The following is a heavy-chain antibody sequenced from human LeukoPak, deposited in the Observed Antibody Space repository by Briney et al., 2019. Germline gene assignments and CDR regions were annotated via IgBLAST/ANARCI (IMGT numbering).Heavy chain of an antibody. V-gene: IGHV4-39*07. CDR3: ARSPRIRSSPFDP. CDR1: GGSISSSSYY. Sequence: SETLSLTCTVSGGSISSSSYYWGWIRQPPGKGLEWIGSIYHSGSTYYNPSLKSRVTISVDTSKNQFSLKLSSVTAADTAVYYCARSPRIRSSPFDPWGQGTLVTVSS. J-gene: IGHJ5*02. CDR2: IYHSGST. D-gene: IGHD6-13*01.